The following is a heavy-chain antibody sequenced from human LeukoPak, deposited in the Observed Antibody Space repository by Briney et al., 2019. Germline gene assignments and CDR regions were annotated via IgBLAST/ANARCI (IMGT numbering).Heavy chain of an antibody. D-gene: IGHD4-11*01. Sequence: SQTLSLTCTVSGGSISSGSYYRSWIRQPAGKGLEWIGRIYTSGSTNYNPSLKSRVTISVDTSKNQFSLKLSSVTAADTAVYYCARVRSTVTTYWFDPWGQGTLVTVSS. V-gene: IGHV4-61*02. CDR3: ARVRSTVTTYWFDP. CDR1: GGSISSGSYY. CDR2: IYTSGST. J-gene: IGHJ5*02.